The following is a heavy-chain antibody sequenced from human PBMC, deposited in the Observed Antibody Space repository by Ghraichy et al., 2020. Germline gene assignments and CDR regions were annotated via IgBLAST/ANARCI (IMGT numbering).Heavy chain of an antibody. D-gene: IGHD2-8*01. V-gene: IGHV3-23*01. CDR2: ISGSGYTR. Sequence: GGSLRLSCAASGFTFSTYAMSWVRQAPGKGLEWVSGISGSGYTRYYADSVKGRLTISKDNSRNTLYLQMNSLRADDTAVYYCAKVGCTNGICFERIDSWGQGTLVTVSS. CDR3: AKVGCTNGICFERIDS. CDR1: GFTFSTYA. J-gene: IGHJ4*02.